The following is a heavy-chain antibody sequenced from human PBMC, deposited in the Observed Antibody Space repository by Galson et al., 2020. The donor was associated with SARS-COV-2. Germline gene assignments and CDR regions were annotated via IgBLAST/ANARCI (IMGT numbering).Heavy chain of an antibody. V-gene: IGHV3-9*01. Sequence: GGSLRLSCAASGFSFDDYAMHWVRQAPGKGLEWVSGISWNSKNIGYADSVKGRFTISRDNAKNSLYLQMNSLRGEDTALYYCAKDIAPTHCSSVSCYSSYYYAMDVWGQGTTVTVSS. CDR2: ISWNSKNI. D-gene: IGHD2-2*02. CDR3: AKDIAPTHCSSVSCYSSYYYAMDV. J-gene: IGHJ6*02. CDR1: GFSFDDYA.